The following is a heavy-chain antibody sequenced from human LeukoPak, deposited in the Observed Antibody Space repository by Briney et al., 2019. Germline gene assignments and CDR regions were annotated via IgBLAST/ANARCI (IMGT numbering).Heavy chain of an antibody. Sequence: ASVKVSCKASGYTFTSYDINWVRQATGQGLEWMGWMNPNSGNTGYAQKFQGRVTMTRDTSISTAYMELSRLRSDDTAVYYCARAKYYDILTGYYTNWFDPWGQGTLVTVSS. CDR1: GYTFTSYD. V-gene: IGHV1-8*01. D-gene: IGHD3-9*01. CDR2: MNPNSGNT. CDR3: ARAKYYDILTGYYTNWFDP. J-gene: IGHJ5*02.